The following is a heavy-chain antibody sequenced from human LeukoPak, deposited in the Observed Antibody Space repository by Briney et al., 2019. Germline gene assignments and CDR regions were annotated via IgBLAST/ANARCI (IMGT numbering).Heavy chain of an antibody. V-gene: IGHV1-69*02. CDR2: IIPILGIA. Sequence: GASVKVSCKASGGTFSSYTISWLRQAPEQGLEWMGRIIPILGIANYAQKFQGRVTITADKSTSTAYMELSSLRSEDTAVYYCARGGQLVHWFDPWGQGTLVTVSS. D-gene: IGHD6-6*01. CDR1: GGTFSSYT. J-gene: IGHJ5*02. CDR3: ARGGQLVHWFDP.